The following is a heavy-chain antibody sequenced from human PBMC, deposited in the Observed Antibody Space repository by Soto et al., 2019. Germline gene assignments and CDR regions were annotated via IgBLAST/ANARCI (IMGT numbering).Heavy chain of an antibody. CDR2: TYYRSKWYN. D-gene: IGHD5-12*01. J-gene: IGHJ3*01. V-gene: IGHV6-1*01. CDR1: GDSVSSNSAA. Sequence: SQTLSLTCAISGDSVSSNSAAWNWIRQSPSRGLEWLGRTYYRSKWYNDYAVSVKSRITINPDTSKNQFSLQLNSVTPEDTAVYYCARVPNPFRLKIGYEDAFVFWGQGTVVTVSS. CDR3: ARVPNPFRLKIGYEDAFVF.